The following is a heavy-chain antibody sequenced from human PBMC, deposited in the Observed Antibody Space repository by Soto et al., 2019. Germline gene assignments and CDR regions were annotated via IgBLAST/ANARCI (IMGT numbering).Heavy chain of an antibody. CDR3: ARGRGGNIVVVPAAITTCHHDYHYYKDV. V-gene: IGHV4-34*01. D-gene: IGHD2-2*01. CDR2: INHSGST. CDR1: GGPFSGCY. Sequence: SETLSVPCAGYGGPFSGCYCSWCRLPPGKGLEWIGEINHSGSTNYNPSLKSRVTISVDTSKYQFSLKLSSVTAADTAVYYCARGRGGNIVVVPAAITTCHHDYHYYKDVWGKRTTVTVS. J-gene: IGHJ6*03.